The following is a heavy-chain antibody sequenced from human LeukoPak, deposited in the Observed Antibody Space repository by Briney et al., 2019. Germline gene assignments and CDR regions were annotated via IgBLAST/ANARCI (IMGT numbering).Heavy chain of an antibody. J-gene: IGHJ4*02. V-gene: IGHV3-30-3*01. CDR1: GLTFSSYA. D-gene: IGHD2-8*01. CDR3: ERSDLSVFTAGR. Sequence: PGGSLTLSCAASGLTFSSYARRWVRQAPGKGMEWVAVISYDGSNKYYADSMKGRFTIHRDNFKNALYLEMNSLRAEDTAVPDGERSDLSVFTAGRGDQGTGVSVS. CDR2: ISYDGSNK.